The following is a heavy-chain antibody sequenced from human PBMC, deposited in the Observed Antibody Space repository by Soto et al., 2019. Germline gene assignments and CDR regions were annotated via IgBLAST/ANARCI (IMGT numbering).Heavy chain of an antibody. CDR2: IIPIFGTA. D-gene: IGHD1-1*01. Sequence: ASVKVSCKASGGTFSSYAISWVRQAPGQGLEWMGGIIPIFGTANYAQKFQGRVTITADESTSTAYMELSSLRSEDTAVYYCARALNDGLGGFDYWGQGTLVTVSS. CDR1: GGTFSSYA. V-gene: IGHV1-69*13. J-gene: IGHJ4*02. CDR3: ARALNDGLGGFDY.